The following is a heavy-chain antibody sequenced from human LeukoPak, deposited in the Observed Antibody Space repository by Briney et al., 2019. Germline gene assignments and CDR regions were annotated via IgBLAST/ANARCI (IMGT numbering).Heavy chain of an antibody. Sequence: GGSLRLSCAASGFTFSSYSMNWVRQAPGKGLEWVSYISSSSRTIYYADSVKGRFTISRDNAKNSPYLQMNSLRAEDTAVYYCARDVDYYDSSGYYWGAFDIWGQGTMVTVSS. V-gene: IGHV3-48*01. D-gene: IGHD3-22*01. CDR1: GFTFSSYS. CDR3: ARDVDYYDSSGYYWGAFDI. CDR2: ISSSSRTI. J-gene: IGHJ3*02.